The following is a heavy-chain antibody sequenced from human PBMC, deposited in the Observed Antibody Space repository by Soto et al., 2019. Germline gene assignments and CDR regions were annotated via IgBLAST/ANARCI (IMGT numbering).Heavy chain of an antibody. V-gene: IGHV3-23*01. CDR2: ISGSGDET. D-gene: IGHD2-8*01. CDR3: ARRGTYQWGHFDY. J-gene: IGHJ4*02. Sequence: EVHLLESGGGLVQPGGSMRLSCAASGFIFRNQAMCWVRQGRGKGLEFVSCISGSGDETFFLDSVRGRFAISRDNSENTLFLQMNRLRAEDTAIYYCARRGTYQWGHFDYWGQGAQVTVSS. CDR1: GFIFRNQA.